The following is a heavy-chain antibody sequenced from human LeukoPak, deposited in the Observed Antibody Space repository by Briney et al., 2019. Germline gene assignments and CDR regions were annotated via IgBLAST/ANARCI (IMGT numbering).Heavy chain of an antibody. D-gene: IGHD6-13*01. CDR1: GGTFSSYA. CDR3: ASKGIAAAGNYFDY. CDR2: IIPIFGTA. V-gene: IGHV1-69*05. J-gene: IGHJ4*02. Sequence: SVKVSCKASGGTFSSYAISWVRQAPGQGLEWMGGIIPIFGTANYAQKFQGRVTITTDESTSTAYMELSSLRSEDTAVYYCASKGIAAAGNYFDYWGQGTLVTVSS.